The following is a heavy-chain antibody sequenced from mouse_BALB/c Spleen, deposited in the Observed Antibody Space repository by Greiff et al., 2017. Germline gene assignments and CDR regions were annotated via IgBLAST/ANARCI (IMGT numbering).Heavy chain of an antibody. D-gene: IGHD2-12*01. J-gene: IGHJ4*01. CDR1: GYTFTDYW. V-gene: IGHV1-69*01. Sequence: QVQLQQPGAELVMPGASVKMSCKASGYTFTDYWMHWVKQRPGQGLEWIGAIDTSDSYTSYNQKFKGKATLTVDESSSTAYMQLSSLTSEDSAVYYCARKENYRDYYAMDYWGQGTSVTVSA. CDR3: ARKENYRDYYAMDY. CDR2: IDTSDSYT.